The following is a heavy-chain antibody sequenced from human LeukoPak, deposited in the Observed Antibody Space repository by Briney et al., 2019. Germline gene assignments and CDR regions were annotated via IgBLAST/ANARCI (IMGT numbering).Heavy chain of an antibody. CDR3: ARERAAMDS. J-gene: IGHJ4*02. CDR2: IYYSGST. D-gene: IGHD5-18*01. V-gene: IGHV4-59*01. CDR1: GSSIRGDY. Sequence: SETLSLTCIVSGSSIRGDYWSWIRQPPGKGLEWIGYIYYSGSTNYNPSLKSRVTISVDTSKNQFSLKLNSVTAADTAVYFCARERAAMDSWGQGTLVTVSS.